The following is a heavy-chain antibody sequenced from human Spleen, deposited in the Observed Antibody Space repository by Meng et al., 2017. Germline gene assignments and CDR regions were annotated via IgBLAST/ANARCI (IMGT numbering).Heavy chain of an antibody. CDR3: LIDHDSSAYSFKL. V-gene: IGHV3-33*01. CDR2: IWYDGSNK. J-gene: IGHJ4*02. CDR1: GFTFNDYG. D-gene: IGHD3-22*01. Sequence: GESLKISCAASGFTFNDYGMHWVRQAPGKGLEWVAGIWYDGSNKYYADSVKGRFTISRDNSRSTLYLQMNNLRAEDTALYHCLIDHDSSAYSFKLWGQGTVVTVSS.